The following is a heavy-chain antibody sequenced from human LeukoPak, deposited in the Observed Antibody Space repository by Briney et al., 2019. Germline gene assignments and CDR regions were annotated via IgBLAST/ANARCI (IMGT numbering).Heavy chain of an antibody. CDR3: GAPRLGY. J-gene: IGHJ4*02. Sequence: GGSLRLSCAASGFTFSSYSMNWVRQAPGKGLEWVSSISTNGTYKYYADSVKGRFTISRDNTKNSLFLQMSSLRADDTALYYCGAPRLGYWGQGTQVTVSS. V-gene: IGHV3-21*01. CDR1: GFTFSSYS. CDR2: ISTNGTYK. D-gene: IGHD3-9*01.